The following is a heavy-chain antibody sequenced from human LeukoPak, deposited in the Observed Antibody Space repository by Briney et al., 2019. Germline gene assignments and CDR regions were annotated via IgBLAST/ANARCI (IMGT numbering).Heavy chain of an antibody. CDR2: INPNSGGT. CDR1: GYTFTGYY. J-gene: IGHJ5*01. Sequence: ASLKLSCKASGYTFTGYYMHWVRQAPGQRHKWMRCINPNSGGTNYAQKFEGRVIMTRDTSISTAYMVMSRLGSDDTAVYYCARALLGDYVGNWFDSWGQGTLVTVFS. V-gene: IGHV1-2*02. CDR3: ARALLGDYVGNWFDS. D-gene: IGHD4-17*01.